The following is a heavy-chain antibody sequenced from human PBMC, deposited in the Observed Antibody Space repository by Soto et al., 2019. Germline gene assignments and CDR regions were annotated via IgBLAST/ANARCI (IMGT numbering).Heavy chain of an antibody. Sequence: QVQLVQSGAEVKKPGASVKVSCKASGYTFTSYGISWVRQAPGQGLEWMGWISAYNGNTNYAQKLQGRVTMTTDTSTSTAYMERRSLRSDDTAVYYCASGDSSGLHYYYGMDVWGQGTTVTVSS. J-gene: IGHJ6*02. CDR2: ISAYNGNT. D-gene: IGHD3-22*01. CDR3: ASGDSSGLHYYYGMDV. V-gene: IGHV1-18*01. CDR1: GYTFTSYG.